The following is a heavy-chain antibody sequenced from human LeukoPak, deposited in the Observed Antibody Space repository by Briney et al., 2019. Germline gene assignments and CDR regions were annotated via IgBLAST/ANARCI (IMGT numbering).Heavy chain of an antibody. CDR2: INAGDFST. D-gene: IGHD2-21*01. J-gene: IGHJ4*02. CDR3: ARPRGCGTSRCNNFDY. Sequence: GGSLRLSCAASGFTFSNYAMSWVRQAPGRRLEWVSAINAGDFSTYYADSVKGRFTISRDNAKNSLYLQMNRLRAEDTAVYYCARPRGCGTSRCNNFDYWGQGTLVTVSS. V-gene: IGHV3-23*01. CDR1: GFTFSNYA.